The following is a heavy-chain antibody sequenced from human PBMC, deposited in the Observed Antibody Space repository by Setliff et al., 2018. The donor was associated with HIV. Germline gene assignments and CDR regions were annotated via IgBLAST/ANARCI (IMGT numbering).Heavy chain of an antibody. Sequence: GASVKVSCKASGYSFSSYGIGWVRLAPGQGLEWMGWMSTDNGNTNYAQKVQGRVTMTTDTGTRIAYMELRSLRSDDTAMYYCARMRGGHNIREGAFDIWGQGTMVTVSS. V-gene: IGHV1-18*01. CDR3: ARMRGGHNIREGAFDI. CDR2: MSTDNGNT. J-gene: IGHJ3*02. D-gene: IGHD1-20*01. CDR1: GYSFSSYG.